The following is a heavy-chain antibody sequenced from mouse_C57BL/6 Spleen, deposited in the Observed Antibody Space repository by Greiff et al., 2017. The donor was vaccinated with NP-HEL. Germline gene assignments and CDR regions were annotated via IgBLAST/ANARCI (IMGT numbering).Heavy chain of an antibody. CDR2: IDPSDSYT. D-gene: IGHD2-4*01. V-gene: IGHV1-69*01. J-gene: IGHJ3*01. Sequence: QVQLQQPGAELVMPGASVKLSCKASGYPFTSYWMHWVKQRPGQGLYWIGEIDPSDSYTTSNQKFKGTSTLTVDQSSSTAYMQLSSLTSADSAVYYWARKGTYYDYDTWFAYWGQGTLVTVSA. CDR3: ARKGTYYDYDTWFAY. CDR1: GYPFTSYW.